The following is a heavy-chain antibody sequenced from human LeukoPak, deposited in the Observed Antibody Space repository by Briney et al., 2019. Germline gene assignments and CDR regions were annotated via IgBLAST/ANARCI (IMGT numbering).Heavy chain of an antibody. CDR3: ARDRIIGPFDY. J-gene: IGHJ4*02. CDR1: GFTFSTYG. D-gene: IGHD3/OR15-3a*01. Sequence: GGSLRLSCAASGFTFSTYGMHWVRQAPGKGLEWVANIKQDGSEKYYVDSVKGRFTISRDNAKNSLYLQMNSLRAEDTAVYYCARDRIIGPFDYWGQGTLVAVSS. CDR2: IKQDGSEK. V-gene: IGHV3-7*01.